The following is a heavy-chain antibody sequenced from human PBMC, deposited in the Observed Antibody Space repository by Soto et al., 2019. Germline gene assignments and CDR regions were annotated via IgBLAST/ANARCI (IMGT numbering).Heavy chain of an antibody. V-gene: IGHV6-1*01. CDR2: TYYRSKWYN. CDR3: ARGPPSAESYGGYYYYYYGMDV. D-gene: IGHD5-18*01. Sequence: SQTLSLPCALSGDSVSSNSAAWNWIRQSPSRGLEWLGRTYYRSKWYNDYAVSVKSRITINPDTSKNQFSLQLNSVTPEDTAVYYCARGPPSAESYGGYYYYYYGMDVWGQGTTVTVSS. J-gene: IGHJ6*02. CDR1: GDSVSSNSAA.